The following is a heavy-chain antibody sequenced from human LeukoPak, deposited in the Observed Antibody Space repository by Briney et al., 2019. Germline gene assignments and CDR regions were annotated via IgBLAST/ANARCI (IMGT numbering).Heavy chain of an antibody. CDR3: AKGRGSGYYYFYYGMDV. CDR2: INHNGNVN. D-gene: IGHD5-12*01. Sequence: PGGSLRLSCAASGFTFSSYWMNWARQAPGKGLEWVASINHNGNVNYYVDSVKGRFTISRDNSKNTLYLQMNSLTAEDTAVYYCAKGRGSGYYYFYYGMDVWGQGTTVTVSS. CDR1: GFTFSSYW. V-gene: IGHV3-7*03. J-gene: IGHJ6*02.